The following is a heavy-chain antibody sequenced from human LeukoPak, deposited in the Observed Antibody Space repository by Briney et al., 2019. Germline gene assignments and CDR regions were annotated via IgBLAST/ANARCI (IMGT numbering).Heavy chain of an antibody. CDR1: GGSISSYY. J-gene: IGHJ5*02. CDR3: ARDKALAFKFGESNGGFDP. Sequence: TSETLSLTCTVSGGSISSYYWSWIRQPPGKGLEWIGYIYYSGSTNYNPSLKSRVTISVDTSKNQFSLKLSSVTAADTAVYYCARDKALAFKFGESNGGFDPWGQGTLVTVSS. V-gene: IGHV4-59*01. CDR2: IYYSGST. D-gene: IGHD3-10*01.